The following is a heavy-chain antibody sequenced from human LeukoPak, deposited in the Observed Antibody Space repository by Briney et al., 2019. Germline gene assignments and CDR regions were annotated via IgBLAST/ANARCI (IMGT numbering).Heavy chain of an antibody. V-gene: IGHV6-1*01. J-gene: IGHJ4*02. CDR3: ARDRGGYTTSSYYFDY. Sequence: SQTLSLTCAISGDSASSNSAAWNWIRQSPSRGLEWLGRTYYRSKWSTNYAVSVKSRITINPDTSKNQFSLQLNSVTPEDTAVYYCARDRGGYTTSSYYFDYWGQGILVTVSS. D-gene: IGHD6-13*01. CDR1: GDSASSNSAA. CDR2: TYYRSKWST.